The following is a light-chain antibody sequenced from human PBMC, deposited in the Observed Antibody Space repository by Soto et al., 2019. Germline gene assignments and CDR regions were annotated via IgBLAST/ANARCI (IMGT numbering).Light chain of an antibody. CDR3: SSYAGINNFGV. Sequence: QSALTQPPSASGSPGQSVTISCTGTSSDVGGYNYVSWYQQHPGKAPKLMIYEVTKRPSGVPDRFSGSKSGNTASLTVSGVQSDDKADYYCSSYAGINNFGVFGGGTKLTVL. CDR1: SSDVGGYNY. J-gene: IGLJ2*01. CDR2: EVT. V-gene: IGLV2-8*01.